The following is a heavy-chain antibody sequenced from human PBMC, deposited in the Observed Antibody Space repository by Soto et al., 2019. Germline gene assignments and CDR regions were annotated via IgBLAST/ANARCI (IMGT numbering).Heavy chain of an antibody. J-gene: IGHJ6*02. D-gene: IGHD3-3*01. CDR1: GGSISSGDYS. CDR3: AKINPYDFVGYYYYGMDV. Sequence: SETLSLTCAVSGGSISSGDYSWNWIRKPPGKGLEWIGYIYYGGSTYYNPSLQSRVTMSVDRSRNQFSLKLSSVTAADTAVYYCAKINPYDFVGYYYYGMDVWGQGTTVT. CDR2: IYYGGST. V-gene: IGHV4-30-2*01.